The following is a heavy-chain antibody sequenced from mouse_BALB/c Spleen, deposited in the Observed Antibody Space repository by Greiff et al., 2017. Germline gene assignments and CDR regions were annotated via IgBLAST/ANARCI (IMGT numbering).Heavy chain of an antibody. CDR2: IWAGGST. D-gene: IGHD4-1*01. CDR3: ARDQANWDGYYFDY. J-gene: IGHJ2*01. CDR1: GFSLTSYG. Sequence: VMLVESGPGLVAPSQSLSITCTVSGFSLTSYGVHWVRQPPGKGLEWLGVIWAGGSTNYNSALMSRLSISKDNSKSQVFLKMNSLQTDDTAMYYCARDQANWDGYYFDYWGQGTTLTVSS. V-gene: IGHV2-9*02.